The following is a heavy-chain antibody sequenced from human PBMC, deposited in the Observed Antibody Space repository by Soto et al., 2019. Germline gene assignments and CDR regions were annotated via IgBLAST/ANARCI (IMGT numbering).Heavy chain of an antibody. D-gene: IGHD3-9*01. CDR2: IYPDDSDI. V-gene: IGHV5-51*01. Sequence: GESLKISCKASGYSFNSYWIGWVRQKPVKGLEWMGSIYPDDSDIRYSPSFQGQVTISADKSITTAYLQWSSLKASDTAIYYCARQFLTGYYNYREAFDVWGHGTMVPVSS. CDR3: ARQFLTGYYNYREAFDV. CDR1: GYSFNSYW. J-gene: IGHJ3*01.